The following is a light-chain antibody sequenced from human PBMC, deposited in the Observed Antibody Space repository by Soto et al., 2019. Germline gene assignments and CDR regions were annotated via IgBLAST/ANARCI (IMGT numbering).Light chain of an antibody. CDR2: GAS. CDR3: QQYNNSPPWT. J-gene: IGKJ1*01. CDR1: QSVSSN. V-gene: IGKV3-15*01. Sequence: EIVMTQSPATLSVSPGGRATLSCRASQSVSSNLAWYQQKPGQAPRLLIYGASTRATGIPARFSGSGSGTEFTLTISSLQSEDCAVYYCQQYNNSPPWTFGQGTKVDIK.